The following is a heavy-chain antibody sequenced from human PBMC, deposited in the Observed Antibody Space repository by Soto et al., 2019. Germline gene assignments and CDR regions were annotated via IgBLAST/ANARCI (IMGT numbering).Heavy chain of an antibody. D-gene: IGHD3-22*01. V-gene: IGHV1-18*01. CDR2: ISAYNGNT. CDR3: ARGEEDYDSSGYSGSLDY. CDR1: GYTFTSYG. J-gene: IGHJ4*02. Sequence: ASVKVSCKASGYTFTSYGISWVRQAPGQGLEWMGWISAYNGNTNYEQKLQGRVTRTTDTSTSTAYMELRSLRSDDTAVYYCARGEEDYDSSGYSGSLDYWGQGTLVTVSS.